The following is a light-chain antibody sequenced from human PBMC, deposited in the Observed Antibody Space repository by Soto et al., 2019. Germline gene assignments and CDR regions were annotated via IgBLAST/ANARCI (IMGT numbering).Light chain of an antibody. CDR1: QSVTSY. V-gene: IGKV3-11*01. J-gene: IGKJ5*01. CDR2: DAS. CDR3: QQRSSWPIT. Sequence: EILVTQSPATLSVSPGERATLSCRASQSVTSYLAWYQQRPGQAPRLLIYDASRRATGIPARFSGSGSGADFTLTISTLEPEDFAVYYCQQRSSWPITFGQGTDWRL.